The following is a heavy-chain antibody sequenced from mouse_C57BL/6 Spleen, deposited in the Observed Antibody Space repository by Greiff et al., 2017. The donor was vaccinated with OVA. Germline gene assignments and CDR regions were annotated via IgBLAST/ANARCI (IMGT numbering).Heavy chain of an antibody. CDR2: ISSGGSYT. D-gene: IGHD1-1*01. CDR3: ARHRITTVVDYYAMDY. V-gene: IGHV5-6*01. J-gene: IGHJ4*01. Sequence: EVQLVESGGDLVKPGGSLKLSCAASGFTFSSYGMSWVRQTPDKRLEWVATISSGGSYTYYPDSVKGRFTISRDNAKNTLYLQMSSLKSEDTAMYYCARHRITTVVDYYAMDYWGQGTSVTVSS. CDR1: GFTFSSYG.